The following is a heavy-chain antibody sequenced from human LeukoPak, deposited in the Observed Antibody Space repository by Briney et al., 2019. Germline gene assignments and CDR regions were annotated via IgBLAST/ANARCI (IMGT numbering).Heavy chain of an antibody. CDR2: ITGDGENT. J-gene: IGHJ5*02. CDR1: EFTFSTFT. Sequence: GVSLRLSCAASEFTFSTFTMSWVRQAPGKGLEWVASITGDGENTYSADSVKGRFSISRDNSKDMLFLQMSSLRVDDTAIYFCAKSSGSSQKGFDPWGQGTLVTVSS. D-gene: IGHD3-10*01. V-gene: IGHV3-23*01. CDR3: AKSSGSSQKGFDP.